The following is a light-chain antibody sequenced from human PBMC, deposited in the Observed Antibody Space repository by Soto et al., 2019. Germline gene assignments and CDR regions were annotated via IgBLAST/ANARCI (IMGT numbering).Light chain of an antibody. CDR1: TGAVTSGYY. V-gene: IGLV7-43*01. Sequence: QTVVTQEPSLTVSPGGTVTLTCDSSTGAVTSGYYPNWFQQRPGQPPRALIYSTTYKHPWTPARFSGSLVGGKAALTLSGAQPEDEAEYYCLLFYGDGVVFGGGTKVTVL. CDR2: STT. J-gene: IGLJ2*01. CDR3: LLFYGDGVV.